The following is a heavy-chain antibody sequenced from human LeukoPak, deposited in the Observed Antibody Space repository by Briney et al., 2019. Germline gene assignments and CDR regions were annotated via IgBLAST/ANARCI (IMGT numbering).Heavy chain of an antibody. J-gene: IGHJ4*02. CDR2: INPNSGGT. CDR1: GYTFNGYY. V-gene: IGHV1-2*02. CDR3: ARDFPRYCSGGSCYSFGY. D-gene: IGHD2-15*01. Sequence: ASVKVFCKASGYTFNGYYMHWVRQAPGQGLQWMGWINPNSGGTNYAQKFQGRVTMTRDTSISTAYMELSRLRSDDTAVYYCARDFPRYCSGGSCYSFGYWGQGTLVTVSS.